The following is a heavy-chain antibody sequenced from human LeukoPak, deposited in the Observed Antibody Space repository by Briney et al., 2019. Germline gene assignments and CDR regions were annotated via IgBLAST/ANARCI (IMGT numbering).Heavy chain of an antibody. CDR1: GYTFTAYY. CDR3: ARDLVTMVRGVKVYYFDY. J-gene: IGHJ4*02. CDR2: IKCDSGGT. V-gene: IGHV1-2*02. Sequence: ASVKVSCKASGYTFTAYYMHWVRQAPGQGLEWMGWIKCDSGGTEYSRNYRGRVTMTRDTSISTAYVELTRLTSDDTAVYYCARDLVTMVRGVKVYYFDYWGQGTLVTVSS. D-gene: IGHD3-10*01.